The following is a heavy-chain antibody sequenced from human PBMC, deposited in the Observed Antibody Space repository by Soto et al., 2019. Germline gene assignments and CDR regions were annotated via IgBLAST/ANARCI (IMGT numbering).Heavy chain of an antibody. J-gene: IGHJ6*02. CDR1: GGTFSSYA. Sequence: SVKVSCKASGGTFSSYAISWVRQAPGQGLEWMGGIIPIFGTANYAQKFQGRVTITADESTSTAYMELSSLRSEDAAVYYCARDKGVTTRYYYYGMDVWGQGTTVTVSS. CDR3: ARDKGVTTRYYYYGMDV. D-gene: IGHD4-4*01. V-gene: IGHV1-69*13. CDR2: IIPIFGTA.